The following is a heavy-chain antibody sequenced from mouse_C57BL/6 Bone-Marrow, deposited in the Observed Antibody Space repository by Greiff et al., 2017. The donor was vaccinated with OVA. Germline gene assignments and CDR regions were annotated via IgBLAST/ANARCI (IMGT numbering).Heavy chain of an antibody. CDR1: GYTFTSYW. J-gene: IGHJ3*01. CDR2: IDPSDSYT. CDR3: ASSAYYRAWFAY. D-gene: IGHD2-12*01. V-gene: IGHV1-69*01. Sequence: VQLQQPGAELVMPGASVKLSCKASGYTFTSYWMHWVKQRPGQGLEWIGEIDPSDSYTNYNQKVKGKSTLTVDKSSSTAYMQLSSLTSEDSAVYYCASSAYYRAWFAYWGQGTLVTVSA.